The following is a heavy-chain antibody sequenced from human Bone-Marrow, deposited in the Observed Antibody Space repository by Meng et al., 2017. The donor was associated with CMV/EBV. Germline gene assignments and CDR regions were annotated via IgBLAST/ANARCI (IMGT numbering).Heavy chain of an antibody. CDR2: ISAYNGNT. CDR1: GYTFTSYG. V-gene: IGHV1-18*01. D-gene: IGHD2-2*02. J-gene: IGHJ6*02. CDR3: ARDPPGGYCSSTSCYNFSYYYGMDV. Sequence: ASVKVSCKASGYTFTSYGISWVRQAPGQGLEWMGWISAYNGNTNYAQKLQGRVTMTTDTSTSTAYMELRSLRSDDTAVYYCARDPPGGYCSSTSCYNFSYYYGMDVWGQGTTVTVSS.